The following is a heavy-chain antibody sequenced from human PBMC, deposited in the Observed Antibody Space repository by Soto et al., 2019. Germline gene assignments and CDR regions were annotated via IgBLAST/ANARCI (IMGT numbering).Heavy chain of an antibody. CDR2: IYSGGST. CDR3: APYTRLDY. Sequence: GGSLRLSCAASGFTVSNNYMSWVRQAPGKGLEWVSLIYSGGSTFYADSVKGRFTISRDNSKNTPFLQMNSLRAEDTAVYFCAPYTRLDYWGQGTLVTLSS. V-gene: IGHV3-53*01. CDR1: GFTVSNNY. J-gene: IGHJ4*02. D-gene: IGHD2-2*02.